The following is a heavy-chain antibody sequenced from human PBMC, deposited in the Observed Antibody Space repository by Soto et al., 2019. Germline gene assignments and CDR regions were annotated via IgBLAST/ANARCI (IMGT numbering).Heavy chain of an antibody. CDR2: ISYDGSNK. CDR3: ASLSSSWSPWRY. V-gene: IGHV3-30-3*01. D-gene: IGHD6-13*01. Sequence: LRLSCAASGFTFSSYAMHWVRQAPGKGLEWVAVISYDGSNKYYADSVKGRFTISRDNSKNTLYLQMNSLRAEDTAVYYCASLSSSWSPWRYWGQGTTVTVSS. CDR1: GFTFSSYA. J-gene: IGHJ6*02.